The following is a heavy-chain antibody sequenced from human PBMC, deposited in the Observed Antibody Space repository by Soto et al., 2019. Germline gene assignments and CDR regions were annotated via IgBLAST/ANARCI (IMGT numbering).Heavy chain of an antibody. V-gene: IGHV1-69*02. Sequence: SVKVSCKASGGTFSSYTISWVRQAPGQGLEWMGRIIPILGIANYAQKFQGRVTITADKSTSTAYMELSSLRSEDTAVYYCARANDILTGYPPKYFDYWGQGTLVTVSS. D-gene: IGHD3-9*01. CDR1: GGTFSSYT. CDR3: ARANDILTGYPPKYFDY. CDR2: IIPILGIA. J-gene: IGHJ4*02.